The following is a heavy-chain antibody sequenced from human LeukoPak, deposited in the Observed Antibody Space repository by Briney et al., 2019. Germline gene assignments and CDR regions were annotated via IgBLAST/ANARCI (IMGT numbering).Heavy chain of an antibody. CDR3: ARGSREQLPQGSFDY. D-gene: IGHD6-13*01. CDR2: INSDGSST. CDR1: GFTFSSYW. V-gene: IGHV3-74*01. Sequence: GGSLRLSCAASGFTFSSYWMHWVRQAPGKGLVWVSRINSDGSSTSYADSVKGRFTISRDNAKNTLYLQMNSLRAEDTAVYYCARGSREQLPQGSFDYWGQGTLVTVSS. J-gene: IGHJ4*02.